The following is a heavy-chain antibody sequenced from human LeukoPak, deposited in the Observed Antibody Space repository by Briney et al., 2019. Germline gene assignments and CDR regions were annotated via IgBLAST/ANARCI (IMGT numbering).Heavy chain of an antibody. CDR2: LNPNSGGT. V-gene: IGHV1-2*02. J-gene: IGHJ5*02. CDR3: AKVGFNA. CDR1: GYTFTDYF. Sequence: GASVKVSCEASGYTFTDYFIHWMRQAPGQGLEWMGWLNPNSGGTKYAQKFQGRVTMSRDTSINTAYMELSRLRSDDTAVYYCAKVGFNAWGQGTLVTVSS.